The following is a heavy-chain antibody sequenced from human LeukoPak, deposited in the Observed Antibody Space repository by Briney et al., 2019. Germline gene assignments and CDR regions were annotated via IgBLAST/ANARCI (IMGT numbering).Heavy chain of an antibody. CDR1: GASISSNSYY. V-gene: IGHV4-39*01. CDR2: IYYSGST. CDR3: PSNEVYGANGRKVPYYFAY. Sequence: SETLSLTCTVSGASISSNSYYWGWIRQPPGKGLEWIGSIYYSGSTYYNPSLKSRVTISVDTSKNQFSLKLSSVTAADTAVYYCPSNEVYGANGRKVPYYFAYGAREPWSPSPQ. D-gene: IGHD4/OR15-4a*01. J-gene: IGHJ4*02.